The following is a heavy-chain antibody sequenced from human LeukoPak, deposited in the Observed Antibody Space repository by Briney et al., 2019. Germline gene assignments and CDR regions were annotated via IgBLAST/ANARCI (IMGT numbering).Heavy chain of an antibody. CDR3: ARDLLVAVAGTEDYYYYGMDV. D-gene: IGHD6-19*01. CDR2: IYSGGST. Sequence: PGGSLRLSCAASGFTVSSNYMSWVRQAPGKGLEWVSVIYSGGSTYYADSVKGRFTISRDNSKNTLYLQMNSLRAEDTAVYYCARDLLVAVAGTEDYYYYGMDVWGQGTTVTVSS. V-gene: IGHV3-66*01. J-gene: IGHJ6*02. CDR1: GFTVSSNY.